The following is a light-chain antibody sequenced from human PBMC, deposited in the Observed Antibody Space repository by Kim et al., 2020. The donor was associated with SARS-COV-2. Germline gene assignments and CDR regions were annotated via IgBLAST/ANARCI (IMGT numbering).Light chain of an antibody. V-gene: IGKV1-5*03. J-gene: IGKJ1*01. CDR2: KAS. Sequence: ASVGDRVTSTCRASRSISIWLAWYQQKPGKAPKFLIQKASTLGSGVPSRFSGSGSGTDFTLTIDNLQADDFAIYYCQEYSTYPGTFGQGTKVDIK. CDR1: RSISIW. CDR3: QEYSTYPGT.